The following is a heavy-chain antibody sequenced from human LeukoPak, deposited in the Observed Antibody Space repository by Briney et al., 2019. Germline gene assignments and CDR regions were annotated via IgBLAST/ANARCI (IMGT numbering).Heavy chain of an antibody. D-gene: IGHD6-13*01. CDR2: ISGSGGST. V-gene: IGHV3-23*01. CDR3: AKDISSWYGGRYYFDY. Sequence: PGGSLRLSCAASGFTFSSYAMSWVRQAPGKGLEWVSAISGSGGSTYYADSVKGRFTISRDNSKNTLYLQMNSLRAEDTAVCYCAKDISSWYGGRYYFDYWGQGTLVTVSS. CDR1: GFTFSSYA. J-gene: IGHJ4*02.